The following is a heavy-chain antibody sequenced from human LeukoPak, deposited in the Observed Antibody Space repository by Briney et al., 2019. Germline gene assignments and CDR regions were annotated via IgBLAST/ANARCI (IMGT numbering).Heavy chain of an antibody. V-gene: IGHV4-39*01. J-gene: IGHJ4*02. Sequence: PSETLSLTCTVSGDSIRSSSYYWAWIRQPPGKGLEWIGTTYYSGSTYYNPSLKSRVTISVDTSKNQFSLKLSSVTAADTAVYYCARRDYDSSGYYYWGQGTLVTVSS. CDR3: ARRDYDSSGYYY. D-gene: IGHD3-22*01. CDR2: TYYSGST. CDR1: GDSIRSSSYY.